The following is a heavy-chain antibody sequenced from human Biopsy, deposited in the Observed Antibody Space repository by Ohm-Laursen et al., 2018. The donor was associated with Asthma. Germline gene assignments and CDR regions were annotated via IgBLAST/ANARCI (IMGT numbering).Heavy chain of an antibody. Sequence: SLRLSCSASGFTFGSYGLHWVRQAPGKGLEWVADIWFDGSNKHYADSVKGRFTISRDNSKNTLYLQMNSLRAEDSAIYYCAKYSVLYYRGGNDYWGQGIVVTVSS. CDR1: GFTFGSYG. CDR2: IWFDGSNK. J-gene: IGHJ4*02. D-gene: IGHD1-26*01. CDR3: AKYSVLYYRGGNDY. V-gene: IGHV3-33*06.